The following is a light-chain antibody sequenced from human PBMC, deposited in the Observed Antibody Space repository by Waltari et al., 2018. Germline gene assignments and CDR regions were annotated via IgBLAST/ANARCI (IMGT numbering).Light chain of an antibody. CDR1: QAISNF. CDR2: AAS. V-gene: IGKV1-39*01. Sequence: DIQMTQSPSSLSASVGDRVTITCRSSQAISNFLNWYQQNPGKAPKLLIYAASNLQSAVPSSFSRGGSGTDFTLTITSLQPDDFATYYCQQSFITPFIFGPGTKVDF. J-gene: IGKJ3*01. CDR3: QQSFITPFI.